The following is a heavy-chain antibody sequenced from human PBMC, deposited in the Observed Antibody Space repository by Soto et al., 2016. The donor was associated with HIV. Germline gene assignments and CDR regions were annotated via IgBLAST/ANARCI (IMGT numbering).Heavy chain of an antibody. V-gene: IGHV4-34*02. CDR2: STIMNTS. Sequence: QVHLQQWGTTILKPSETLSLTCAVYGGSFNGFYWTWIRQTPGKGWSGLEKSTIMNTSTTIRPSRVDSSFQWTRPRAKFSLRLDFVTAADTATFYCARRHAMGGHGGAIDFWGLGTLVTVSS. J-gene: IGHJ4*02. D-gene: IGHD3-16*01. CDR3: ARRHAMGGHGGAIDF. CDR1: GGSFNGFY.